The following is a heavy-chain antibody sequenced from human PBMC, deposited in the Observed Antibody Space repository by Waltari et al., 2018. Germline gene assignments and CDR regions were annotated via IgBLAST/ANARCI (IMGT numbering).Heavy chain of an antibody. V-gene: IGHV3-30-3*01. J-gene: IGHJ3*01. CDR3: ARDLEVTMVQGVIGGAF. D-gene: IGHD3-10*01. CDR2: ISYDGSNK. Sequence: QVQLVESGGGVVQPGRSLRLSCAASGFTFSSYARHWVRQAPGKGLEWVAVISYDGSNKYYADSVKGRFTISRDNSKNTLYLQMNSLRAEDTAVYYCARDLEVTMVQGVIGGAF. CDR1: GFTFSSYA.